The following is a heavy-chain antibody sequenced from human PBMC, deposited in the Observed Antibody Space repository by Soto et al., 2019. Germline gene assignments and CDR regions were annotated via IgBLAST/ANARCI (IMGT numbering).Heavy chain of an antibody. CDR1: GFTFSVYW. V-gene: IGHV3-48*02. Sequence: PGGSLRLSCAASGFTFSVYWMNWVRQAPGKGLEWVASISSGSGHIYYADSVKGRFTISRDNAKNSLSLQMSSLRDEDTAVYYCVRAACGDCYGYGHWGQGTLVTVSS. J-gene: IGHJ4*02. CDR2: ISSGSGHI. D-gene: IGHD5-18*01. CDR3: VRAACGDCYGYGH.